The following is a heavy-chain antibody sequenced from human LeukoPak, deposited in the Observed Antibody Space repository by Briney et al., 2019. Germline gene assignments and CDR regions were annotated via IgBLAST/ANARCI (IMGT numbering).Heavy chain of an antibody. V-gene: IGHV4-39*07. CDR3: ARVVRGLLEKTDAFDI. D-gene: IGHD3-10*01. CDR2: IYYSGST. CDR1: GGSISSYY. J-gene: IGHJ3*02. Sequence: KSSETLSLTCTVSGGSISSYYWGWIRQPPGKGLEWIGSIYYSGSTYYNPSLKSRVTISVDTSKNQFSLKLSSVTAADTAVYYCARVVRGLLEKTDAFDIWGQGTMVTVSS.